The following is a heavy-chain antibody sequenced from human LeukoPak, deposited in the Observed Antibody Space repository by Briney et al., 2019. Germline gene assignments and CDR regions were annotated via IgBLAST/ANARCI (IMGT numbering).Heavy chain of an antibody. CDR2: ISSSSSTI. D-gene: IGHD3-16*01. V-gene: IGHV3-48*04. CDR3: ARLGDYDYVWGSDAFDI. J-gene: IGHJ3*02. Sequence: PGGSLRLSCAASGFTFSSYSMNWVRQAPGKGLEWVSYISSSSSTIYYADSVKGRFTISRDNAKNSLYLQMNSLRAEDTAVYYCARLGDYDYVWGSDAFDIWGQGTMVTVSS. CDR1: GFTFSSYS.